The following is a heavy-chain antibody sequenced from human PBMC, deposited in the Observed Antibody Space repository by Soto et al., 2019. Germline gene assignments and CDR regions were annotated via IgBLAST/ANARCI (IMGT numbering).Heavy chain of an antibody. V-gene: IGHV2-5*05. CDR3: AHSLAWKSATLDY. CDR1: GFSLTSSGVA. Sequence: QITLKVSGPTLVQPTQTLTLTCAFSGFSLTSSGVAVGWVRQPPGRALEWLALIYWDDDKRYGPSLKSRLTIANDTSKSLVVLTITTMDPVATATSFCAHSLAWKSATLDYWGQGTLVTVSS. J-gene: IGHJ4*02. CDR2: IYWDDDK. D-gene: IGHD1-1*01.